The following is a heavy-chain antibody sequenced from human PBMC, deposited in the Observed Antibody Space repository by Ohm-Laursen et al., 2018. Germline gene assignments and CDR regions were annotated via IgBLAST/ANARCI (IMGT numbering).Heavy chain of an antibody. V-gene: IGHV4-34*01. CDR3: ARGLSGSYYN. CDR1: GGSISGYY. J-gene: IGHJ4*02. Sequence: GTLSLTCAVYGGSISGYYCSWIRQPPGKGLEWIGEINHSGSTNYNPSLKSRVTISVDTSKNQSSLKLSSVTAADTAVYYCARGLSGSYYNWGQGTRITVSS. CDR2: INHSGST. D-gene: IGHD1-26*01.